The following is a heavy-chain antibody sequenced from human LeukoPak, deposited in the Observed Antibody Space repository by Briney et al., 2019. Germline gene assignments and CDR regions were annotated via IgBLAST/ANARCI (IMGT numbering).Heavy chain of an antibody. J-gene: IGHJ5*02. CDR1: GGSISSSPYY. CDR2: IYYRGST. D-gene: IGHD2-2*01. V-gene: IGHV4-39*01. Sequence: SETLSLTCTVSGGSISSSPYYWGWIRQPPGKGLEWIGTIYYRGSTCSNPSLNSRVTISLDTSKNQFSLRLRSVTAADTALYYCARRYLSDGILSTFDPWGQGTLVTVSS. CDR3: ARRYLSDGILSTFDP.